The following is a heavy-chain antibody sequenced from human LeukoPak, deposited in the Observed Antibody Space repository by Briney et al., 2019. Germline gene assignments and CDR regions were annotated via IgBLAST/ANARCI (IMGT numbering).Heavy chain of an antibody. CDR1: GFTFSSYT. CDR3: ARDVSFYGSGSYYSRFYYYYMDV. J-gene: IGHJ6*03. D-gene: IGHD3-10*01. Sequence: PGGSLRLSCAASGFTFSSYTMNWVRQAPGKGLEWVAAISSSSRDIFYADSVKGRFSISRDNTQNSLSLQMSSLKAEDTAVYYCARDVSFYGSGSYYSRFYYYYMDVWGKGTTVTISS. V-gene: IGHV3-21*01. CDR2: ISSSSRDI.